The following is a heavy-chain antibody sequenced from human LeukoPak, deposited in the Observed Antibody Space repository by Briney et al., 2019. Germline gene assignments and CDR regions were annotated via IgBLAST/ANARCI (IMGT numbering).Heavy chain of an antibody. J-gene: IGHJ4*02. Sequence: ASVKVSCKASGYTFTSYGISWVRQAPGQGLEWMGWMNPNSGNTGYAQKFQGRVTMTRNTSISTAYMELSSLRSEDTAVYYCARSKLGYFDYWGQGTLVTVSS. CDR3: ARSKLGYFDY. D-gene: IGHD6-13*01. CDR1: GYTFTSYG. CDR2: MNPNSGNT. V-gene: IGHV1-8*02.